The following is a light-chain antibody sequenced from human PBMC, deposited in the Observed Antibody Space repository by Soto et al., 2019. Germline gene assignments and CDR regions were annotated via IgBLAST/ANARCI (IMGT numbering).Light chain of an antibody. V-gene: IGKV3-15*01. J-gene: IGKJ1*01. Sequence: EKVMTQSPATLSVSPGERANLSCRASQSVSSNLAWYQQKPGQAPRLLIYGASTRATGIPARFSGSGSGTEFTLTISSLQSEDFAVYYCQQYNNWRRTFGQGTKLEIK. CDR3: QQYNNWRRT. CDR1: QSVSSN. CDR2: GAS.